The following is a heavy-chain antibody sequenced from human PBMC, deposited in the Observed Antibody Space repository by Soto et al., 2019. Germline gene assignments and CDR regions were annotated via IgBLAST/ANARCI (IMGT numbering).Heavy chain of an antibody. CDR1: GFTFRSYA. D-gene: IGHD6-13*01. J-gene: IGHJ4*02. V-gene: IGHV3-23*01. Sequence: GGSLRLSCAASGFTFRSYAMTWVRQAPGKGLEWVSGISGSGISTHYADSVKGRFTVSRDNSKNTLYLQMNSLRAEDTAVYYCAKGRDPIAAAGTDYWGQGTLVTVSS. CDR2: ISGSGIST. CDR3: AKGRDPIAAAGTDY.